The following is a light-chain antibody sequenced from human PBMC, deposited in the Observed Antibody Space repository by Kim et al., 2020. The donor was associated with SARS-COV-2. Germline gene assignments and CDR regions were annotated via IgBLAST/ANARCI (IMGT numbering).Light chain of an antibody. CDR2: EAS. V-gene: IGKV1-5*03. Sequence: DIQMTQSHSTLSSAVGDRVTITCRASQSISSYVAWYQQKPGKAPKLLISEASNLESGVPSRFSGSGFGTEFTLTISSLQPDDFATYYCQQYKIYPVTFGQGTKLEI. CDR3: QQYKIYPVT. CDR1: QSISSY. J-gene: IGKJ2*01.